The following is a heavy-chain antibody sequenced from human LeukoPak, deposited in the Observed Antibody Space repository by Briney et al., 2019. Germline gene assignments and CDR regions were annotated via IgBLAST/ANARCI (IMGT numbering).Heavy chain of an antibody. CDR3: ARGGTYYYDSSGYYGG. V-gene: IGHV4-39*07. CDR2: IYYSGRT. J-gene: IGHJ3*01. CDR1: GGSITSSSNY. D-gene: IGHD3-22*01. Sequence: SETLSLTCTVSGGSITSSSNYWGWIRQPPGKGLEWIGNIYYSGRTYYKPSLKSRVTISVDTSKNQFSLKLSSVTAADTAVYYCARGGTYYYDSSGYYGGWGQGTMVTVSS.